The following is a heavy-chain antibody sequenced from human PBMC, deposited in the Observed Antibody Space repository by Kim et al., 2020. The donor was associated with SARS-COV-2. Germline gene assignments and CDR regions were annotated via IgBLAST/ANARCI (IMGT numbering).Heavy chain of an antibody. CDR1: GYTFTSYD. Sequence: ASVKVSCKASGYTFTSYDINWVRQATGQGLEWMGWMNPNSGNTGYAQKFQGRVTMTRSTSISTAYMELSSLRSEDTAVYYCARVRSRLVPLLVHYYYMDVWGKGTTVTVSS. CDR3: ARVRSRLVPLLVHYYYMDV. D-gene: IGHD6-19*01. J-gene: IGHJ6*03. V-gene: IGHV1-8*01. CDR2: MNPNSGNT.